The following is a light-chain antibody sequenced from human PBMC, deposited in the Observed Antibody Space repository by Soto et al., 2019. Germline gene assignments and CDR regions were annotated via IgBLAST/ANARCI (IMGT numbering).Light chain of an antibody. CDR3: PQTYSFPWA. V-gene: IGKV1-17*01. CDR2: DAS. Sequence: DIQMTQSPSSLSASVGDRVTITCPASQDIRNDLGWYQQKPGKAPKLPIYDASSLDSGVPSRFRGQGSGKEFTLTIRSLQPEEFATYYWPQTYSFPWAFGQGTKVDI. J-gene: IGKJ1*01. CDR1: QDIRND.